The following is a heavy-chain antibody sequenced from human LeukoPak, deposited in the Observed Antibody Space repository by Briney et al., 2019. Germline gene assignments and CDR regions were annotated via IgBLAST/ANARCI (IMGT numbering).Heavy chain of an antibody. V-gene: IGHV3-21*01. CDR2: ISSSSSYI. CDR3: AKESMWFGESNPFDY. J-gene: IGHJ4*02. CDR1: GFTFSSYS. D-gene: IGHD3-10*01. Sequence: GGSLRLSCAASGFTFSSYSMNWVRQAPGKGLEWVSSISSSSSYIYYADSVKGRFTISRDNSKNTLYLQMNSLRAEDTAVYYCAKESMWFGESNPFDYWGQGTLVTVSS.